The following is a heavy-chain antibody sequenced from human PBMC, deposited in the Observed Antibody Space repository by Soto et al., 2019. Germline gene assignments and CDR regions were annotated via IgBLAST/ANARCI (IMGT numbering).Heavy chain of an antibody. D-gene: IGHD6-19*01. Sequence: QVQLVQSGAEVKKPGSSVKVSCKAPGGTFSSYAINWVRQAPGQGLEWMGGIIPIFGTADYAQKFQGRVTITADESTSTAYMELSSLRSEDTAVYYCARAVAGGVYYYYGMDVWGQGTTVTVSS. CDR1: GGTFSSYA. J-gene: IGHJ6*02. CDR2: IIPIFGTA. CDR3: ARAVAGGVYYYYGMDV. V-gene: IGHV1-69*12.